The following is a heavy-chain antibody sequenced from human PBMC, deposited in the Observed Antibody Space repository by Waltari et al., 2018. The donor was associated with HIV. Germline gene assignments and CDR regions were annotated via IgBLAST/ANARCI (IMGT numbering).Heavy chain of an antibody. J-gene: IGHJ5*02. CDR1: GGSISSSSYY. D-gene: IGHD6-19*01. CDR3: ARHGGTYSSGQNWFDP. V-gene: IGHV4-39*01. CDR2: IYYSGST. Sequence: QLQLQESGPGLVKPSETLSLTCTVSGGSISSSSYYWGWIRQPPGKGLEWIGSIYYSGSTYYNPSLKSRVTISVDTSKNQFSLKLSSVTAADTAVYYCARHGGTYSSGQNWFDPWGQGTLVTVSS.